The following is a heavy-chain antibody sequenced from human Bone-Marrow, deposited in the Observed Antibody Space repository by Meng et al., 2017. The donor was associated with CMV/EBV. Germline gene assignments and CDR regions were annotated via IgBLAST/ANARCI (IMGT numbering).Heavy chain of an antibody. D-gene: IGHD2-15*01. CDR2: IYHRGTT. CDR1: GYSITGPYY. Sequence: SETLSLTCTVSGYSITGPYYWGWIRQPPGKGLEWIGTIYHRGTTYYNPSLKSRATISVDTSKNQFYLKLSSVTAADTAVYYCAGDGYDTLDYWGEGTLVTVSS. CDR3: AGDGYDTLDY. J-gene: IGHJ4*02. V-gene: IGHV4-38-2*02.